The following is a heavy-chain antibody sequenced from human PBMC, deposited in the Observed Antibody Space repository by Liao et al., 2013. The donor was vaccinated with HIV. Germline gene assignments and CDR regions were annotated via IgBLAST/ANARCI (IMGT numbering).Heavy chain of an antibody. J-gene: IGHJ3*02. D-gene: IGHD3-3*01. Sequence: QVQLQESGPGLVKPSQTLSLICNVSGGAFRSGTYHWNWIRQPAGKGLEWIGQIYTSGSTNYNPSLQSRVTFSLDTSKNQFSLKLSSVTAADTAVYYCARGVHYDFWSGSRGDAFDIWGQGTMVTVSS. CDR2: IYTSGST. CDR3: ARGVHYDFWSGSRGDAFDI. V-gene: IGHV4-61*02. CDR1: GGAFRSGTYH.